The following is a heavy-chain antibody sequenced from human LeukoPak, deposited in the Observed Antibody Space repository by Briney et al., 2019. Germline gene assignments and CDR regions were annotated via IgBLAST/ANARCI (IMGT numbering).Heavy chain of an antibody. J-gene: IGHJ4*02. CDR2: INHSGSA. CDR1: GGPFSGYY. Sequence: PSETLSLTCAVYGGPFSGYYWSWIRQPPGKGLEWIGEINHSGSANYNPSLKSRVTISVDMSRNQFSLKLSSVTAADTAVYYCARARGDYYDSSGYYSAFDYWGQGTLVTVSS. D-gene: IGHD3-22*01. V-gene: IGHV4-34*01. CDR3: ARARGDYYDSSGYYSAFDY.